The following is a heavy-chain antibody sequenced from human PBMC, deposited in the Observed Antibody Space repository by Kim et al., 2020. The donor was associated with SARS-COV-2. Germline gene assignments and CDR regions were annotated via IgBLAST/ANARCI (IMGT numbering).Heavy chain of an antibody. V-gene: IGHV3-30*18. CDR3: AKNRWELRSYDDFDI. Sequence: GGSLRLSCAASGFTFSSSGMHWVRQAPGKGLEWVALISYDGSNKYYADSVKGRFTISRDNSKNTLYLQMNSLRAEDTAVYYCAKNRWELRSYDDFDIWGQGTMVTVSS. J-gene: IGHJ3*02. CDR1: GFTFSSSG. CDR2: ISYDGSNK. D-gene: IGHD1-26*01.